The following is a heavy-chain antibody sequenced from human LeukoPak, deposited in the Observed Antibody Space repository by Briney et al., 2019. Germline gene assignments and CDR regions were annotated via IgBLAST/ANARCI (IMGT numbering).Heavy chain of an antibody. CDR1: GFTFSSYA. V-gene: IGHV3-23*01. D-gene: IGHD3-10*01. J-gene: IGHJ4*02. Sequence: PGGSLRLSCAASGFTFSSYAMTWVRQAPGKGLEWVSGVSGSGGSTYHADSVKGRFTISRDNSKNTLYLQMNSLRAEDTAVYYCASPMGTYYYGSGSLDYWGQGTLVTVSS. CDR3: ASPMGTYYYGSGSLDY. CDR2: VSGSGGST.